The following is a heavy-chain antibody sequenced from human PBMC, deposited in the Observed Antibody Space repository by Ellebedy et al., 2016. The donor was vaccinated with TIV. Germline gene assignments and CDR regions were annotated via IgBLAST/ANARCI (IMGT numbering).Heavy chain of an antibody. D-gene: IGHD6-19*01. CDR1: GFAFSNYG. CDR2: ISGTSNTI. CDR3: ARGSPMGSSGCDY. J-gene: IGHJ4*02. Sequence: GESLKISCAASGFAFSNYGMNWVRQAPGKGLEWLSYISGTSNTIYYADSVKGRFTISRDNAENSLYLQMSSLRAEDSALYYCARGSPMGSSGCDYWGQGTLVTVSS. V-gene: IGHV3-48*01.